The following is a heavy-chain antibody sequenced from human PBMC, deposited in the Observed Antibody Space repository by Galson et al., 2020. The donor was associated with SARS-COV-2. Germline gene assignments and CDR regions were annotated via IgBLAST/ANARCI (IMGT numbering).Heavy chain of an antibody. CDR3: ATGTTVVTPRWFDP. D-gene: IGHD4-17*01. Sequence: GASLKVSCKVSGYTLTELSMHWVRQAPGKGLEWMGGFDPEDGETIYAQKFQGRVTMTEDTSTDTAYMELSSLRSEDTAVYYCATGTTVVTPRWFDPWGQGTLFTVSS. CDR2: FDPEDGET. CDR1: GYTLTELS. J-gene: IGHJ5*02. V-gene: IGHV1-24*01.